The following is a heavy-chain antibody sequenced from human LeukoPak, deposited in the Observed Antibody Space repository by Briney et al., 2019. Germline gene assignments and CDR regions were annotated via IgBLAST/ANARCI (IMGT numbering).Heavy chain of an antibody. Sequence: SETLSLTCTVSGGSIRSNYWTWIRQPAGKGLEWIGRIYTSGSTNYNPSLKRRVTMSLDTSKNQFSLRLTSVTAADTAVYYCARDRRGYNWNDGAFDIWGQGTKVTVSS. V-gene: IGHV4-4*07. J-gene: IGHJ3*02. D-gene: IGHD1-1*01. CDR1: GGSIRSNY. CDR2: IYTSGST. CDR3: ARDRRGYNWNDGAFDI.